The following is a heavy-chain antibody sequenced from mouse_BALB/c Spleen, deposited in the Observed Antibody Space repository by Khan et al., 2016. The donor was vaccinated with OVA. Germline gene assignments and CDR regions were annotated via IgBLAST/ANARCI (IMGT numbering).Heavy chain of an antibody. J-gene: IGHJ3*01. CDR3: VRERAYYWSDDCIAY. CDR2: IYPSNDYT. D-gene: IGHD2-14*01. Sequence: QMQLEESGAELARPGASLTMSCKTSGYTFTSYTIHWVRQSPGQTLEWIGHIYPSNDYTNYTQHFKDKATLIVDKSSSTAYMQLSSLSSEDSEIYKYVRERAYYWSDDCIAYWGQGTLVTGSA. CDR1: GYTFTSYT. V-gene: IGHV1-4*01.